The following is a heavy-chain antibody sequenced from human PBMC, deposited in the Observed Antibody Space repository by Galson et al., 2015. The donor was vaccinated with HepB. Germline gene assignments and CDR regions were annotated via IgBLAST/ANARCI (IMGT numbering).Heavy chain of an antibody. J-gene: IGHJ4*02. V-gene: IGHV3-30*04. CDR1: GFTFSSYA. CDR2: ISYDGSNK. CDR3: ARDAHDSSGYYDY. D-gene: IGHD3-22*01. Sequence: SLRLSCAASGFTFSSYAMHWVRQAPGKGLEWVAVISYDGSNKYYADSVKGRFTISRDNSKNTLYLQMNSLRAEDTAVYYCARDAHDSSGYYDYWGQGTLVTVSS.